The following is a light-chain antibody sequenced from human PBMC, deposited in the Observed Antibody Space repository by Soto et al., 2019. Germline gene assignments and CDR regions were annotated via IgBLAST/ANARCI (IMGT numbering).Light chain of an antibody. CDR1: QSVSSSY. CDR2: DAS. V-gene: IGKV3-15*01. CDR3: QQYNNWPLT. Sequence: EIVLTQSPGTLSFSPGERATLTCRASQSVSSSYLAWFQQKPGQTPRLLVFDASTRATGFPPRFSGSGSGTEFTLTISSLQSEDFAVYYCQQYNNWPLTFGGGTKVDIK. J-gene: IGKJ4*01.